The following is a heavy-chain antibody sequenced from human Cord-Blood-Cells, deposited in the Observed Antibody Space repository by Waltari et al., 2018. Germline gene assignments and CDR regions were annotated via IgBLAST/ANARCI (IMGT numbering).Heavy chain of an antibody. D-gene: IGHD4-17*01. Sequence: QVQLAQSGAEVKKPGASVKVSCKAYGYTFTRYAMHWVRQAPGQRLEWMGWINAGNGNTKYSQKFQGRVTITRDTSASTAYMELSSLRSEDTAVYYCARARLRQYYFDYWGQGTLVTVSS. CDR2: INAGNGNT. V-gene: IGHV1-3*01. CDR1: GYTFTRYA. J-gene: IGHJ4*02. CDR3: ARARLRQYYFDY.